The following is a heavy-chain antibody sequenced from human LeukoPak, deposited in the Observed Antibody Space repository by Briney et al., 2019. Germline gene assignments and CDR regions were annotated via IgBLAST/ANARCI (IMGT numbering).Heavy chain of an antibody. J-gene: IGHJ6*02. Sequence: KSSETLSLTCTVSGDSISSYYWSWIRQPPGKGLEWIGEINHSGSTNYNPSLKSRVTISVDTSKNQFSLKLSSVTAADTAVYYCARGRLKGLDVWGQGTTVTVSS. CDR3: ARGRLKGLDV. CDR2: INHSGST. CDR1: GDSISSYY. D-gene: IGHD2-21*01. V-gene: IGHV4-34*01.